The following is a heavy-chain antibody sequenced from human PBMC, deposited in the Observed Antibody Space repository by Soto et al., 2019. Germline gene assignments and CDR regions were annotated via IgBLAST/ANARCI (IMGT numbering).Heavy chain of an antibody. J-gene: IGHJ4*02. CDR1: GFTFSSYA. V-gene: IGHV3-23*01. D-gene: IGHD3-22*01. Sequence: GGSMRLSCAASGFTFSSYAMSWVRQAPGKGLEWVPAISGSGGSTYYADSVKGRFTISRDNSKNTLYLQMNSLRAEDTAVYYCAKSARVLLYYYDSSGYLVYWGQGTLVTVSS. CDR2: ISGSGGST. CDR3: AKSARVLLYYYDSSGYLVY.